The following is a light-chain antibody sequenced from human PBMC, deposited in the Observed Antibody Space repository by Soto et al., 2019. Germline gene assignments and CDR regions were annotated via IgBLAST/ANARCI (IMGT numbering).Light chain of an antibody. CDR1: SSNIGSNT. J-gene: IGLJ2*01. CDR3: AAWDDSLNGTPVV. CDR2: SNN. Sequence: QSVLTQPPSASGTPGQRGTISCSGSSSNIGSNTVNWYQQLPGTAPKLLIYSNNQRPSGVPDRFSGSKSGTSASLAISGLQSEDEADYYCAAWDDSLNGTPVVFGGGTKLTVL. V-gene: IGLV1-44*01.